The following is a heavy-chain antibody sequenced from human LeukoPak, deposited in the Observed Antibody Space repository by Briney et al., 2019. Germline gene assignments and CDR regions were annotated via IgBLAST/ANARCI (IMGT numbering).Heavy chain of an antibody. CDR3: ARDSGLRSGMDV. CDR2: INHSGST. V-gene: IGHV4-34*01. Sequence: PSETLSLTCAVYGGSFSDYYWSWIRQPPGKGLEWIGEINHSGSTNYNPSLKSRVSISVDKSKNQFSLKLYSVTAADTAVYYCARDSGLRSGMDVWGQGTTATVSS. CDR1: GGSFSDYY. J-gene: IGHJ6*02. D-gene: IGHD4-17*01.